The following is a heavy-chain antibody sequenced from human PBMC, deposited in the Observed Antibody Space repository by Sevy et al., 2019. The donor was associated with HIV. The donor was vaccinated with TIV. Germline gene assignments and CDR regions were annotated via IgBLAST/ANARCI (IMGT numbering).Heavy chain of an antibody. CDR1: GFTFSLYN. Sequence: GGSLRLSCAASGFTFSLYNMNWVRQAPGKGLEWISFISSSSTYIYYRESVKGRFTISRDNAKKSVYLQMNGLRVEDTAVYYCAREDSNGVCYSYWGQGTLVTVSS. CDR2: ISSSSTYI. V-gene: IGHV3-21*01. J-gene: IGHJ4*02. CDR3: AREDSNGVCYSY. D-gene: IGHD2-8*01.